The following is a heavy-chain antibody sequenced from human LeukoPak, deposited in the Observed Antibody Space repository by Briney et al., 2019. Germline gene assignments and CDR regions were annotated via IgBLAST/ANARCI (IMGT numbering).Heavy chain of an antibody. V-gene: IGHV4-30-4*08. CDR1: GGSISSGDYY. J-gene: IGHJ5*02. D-gene: IGHD4-17*01. CDR2: IYYSGST. CDR3: ARDGSDYGDNWFDP. Sequence: PSETLSLTCTVSGGSISSGDYYWSWIRQPPGKGLEWIGYIYYSGSTYYNPSLKSRVTISVDTSKNQFSLKLSSVTAADTAVYYCARDGSDYGDNWFDPWGQGTLVTVSS.